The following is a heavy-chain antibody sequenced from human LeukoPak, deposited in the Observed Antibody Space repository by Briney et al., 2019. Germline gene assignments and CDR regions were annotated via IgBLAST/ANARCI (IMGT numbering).Heavy chain of an antibody. J-gene: IGHJ4*02. Sequence: PGGSLRLSCAASGFPFSSYWMHWVRQAPGKGLVWVSRITTDGSNTTCAASVKGRFTISRDNAKNTVYLQMNSLRVDDTAVYYCAREGAYGSGTYGAGDYWGQGTLVTVSS. D-gene: IGHD3-10*01. CDR3: AREGAYGSGTYGAGDY. CDR2: ITTDGSNT. V-gene: IGHV3-74*01. CDR1: GFPFSSYW.